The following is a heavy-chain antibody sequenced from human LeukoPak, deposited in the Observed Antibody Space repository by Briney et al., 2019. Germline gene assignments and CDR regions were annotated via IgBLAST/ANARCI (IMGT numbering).Heavy chain of an antibody. CDR2: INHSGST. CDR1: GGSFSGYY. Sequence: SETLSLTCAVYGGSFSGYYWSWIRQPPGKRLEWIGEINHSGSTNYNPSLKSRVTISVDTSKNQFSLKLSSVTAADTAVYYCASPGGYSESLVYWGQGTLVTVSS. V-gene: IGHV4-34*01. CDR3: ASPGGYSESLVY. J-gene: IGHJ4*02. D-gene: IGHD1-26*01.